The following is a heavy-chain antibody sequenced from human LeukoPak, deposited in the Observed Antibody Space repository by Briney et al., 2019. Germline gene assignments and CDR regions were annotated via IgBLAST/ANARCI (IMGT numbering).Heavy chain of an antibody. V-gene: IGHV3-48*04. Sequence: GGSLRLSCAASGFTFSSYGMHWVRQAPGKGLEWVSCISSSGSTIYYADSVKGRFTISRDNAKNSLYLQMNSLRAEDTAVYYCAGYLITISSDGNFDYWGQGTLVTVSS. D-gene: IGHD3-9*01. CDR2: ISSSGSTI. J-gene: IGHJ4*02. CDR1: GFTFSSYG. CDR3: AGYLITISSDGNFDY.